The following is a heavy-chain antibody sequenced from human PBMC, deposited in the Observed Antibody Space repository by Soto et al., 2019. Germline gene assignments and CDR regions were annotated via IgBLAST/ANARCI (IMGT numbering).Heavy chain of an antibody. D-gene: IGHD6-6*01. V-gene: IGHV3-11*06. J-gene: IGHJ4*02. Sequence: HVQLVESGGGLVKPGGSLRLSCAASGFTFRDYYMSWIRQAPGKGLEWVSYISSTGSYAKYADSVKGRFTISRDNAKNSLYLQMNSLRAEDTAVYYCARDSSITPRPLDYWGQGTPVTVSS. CDR1: GFTFRDYY. CDR3: ARDSSITPRPLDY. CDR2: ISSTGSYA.